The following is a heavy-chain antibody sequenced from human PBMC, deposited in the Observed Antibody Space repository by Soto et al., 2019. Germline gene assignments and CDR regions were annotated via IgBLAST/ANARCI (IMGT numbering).Heavy chain of an antibody. V-gene: IGHV3-7*01. CDR1: VFTFSSYW. CDR3: AREESSAKLNNWFDP. D-gene: IGHD2-2*01. J-gene: IGHJ5*02. CDR2: IKQDGSEK. Sequence: GWSLRLSCASSVFTFSSYWMSWVRQAPGKGLEWVANIKQDGSEKYYVDSVKGRFTISRDNAKNSLYLQMNSLRAEDTAVYYCAREESSAKLNNWFDPWGQGTLVTVSS.